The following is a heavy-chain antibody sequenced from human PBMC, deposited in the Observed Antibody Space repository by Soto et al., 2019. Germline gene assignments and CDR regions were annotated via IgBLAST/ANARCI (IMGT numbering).Heavy chain of an antibody. Sequence: QVHLVQSGAEVKKPGASVKVSCKASGYIFINYYIHWVRQAPGQGLEWIGIINPNGGSTNYAQKFRGRVTRARDTSTSTVYRDLSSLRSDDTAVYDGARDLAAADYWGQGTLVTVSS. CDR2: INPNGGST. D-gene: IGHD6-13*01. J-gene: IGHJ4*02. CDR1: GYIFINYY. V-gene: IGHV1-46*01. CDR3: ARDLAAADY.